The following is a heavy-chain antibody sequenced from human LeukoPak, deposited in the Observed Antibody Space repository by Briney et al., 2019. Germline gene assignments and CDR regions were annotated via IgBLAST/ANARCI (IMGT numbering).Heavy chain of an antibody. Sequence: PGGSLRLSCAASGFTFSSYWMHWIRQAPGKGLVWVSRINSDGGTTSHADSVKGRFTISRDNSKNTLYLQMNSLRAEDTAVYYCAKGPDACSSTSCYSAFDIWGQGTMVTVSS. V-gene: IGHV3-74*01. J-gene: IGHJ3*02. CDR2: INSDGGTT. CDR1: GFTFSSYW. CDR3: AKGPDACSSTSCYSAFDI. D-gene: IGHD2-2*01.